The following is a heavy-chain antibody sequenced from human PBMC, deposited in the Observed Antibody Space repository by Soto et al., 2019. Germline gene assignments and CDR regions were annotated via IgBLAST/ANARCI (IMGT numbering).Heavy chain of an antibody. CDR2: IIPFFGTA. CDR3: AKAAPMDAGDKYYYDF. V-gene: IGHV1-69*01. J-gene: IGHJ4*02. CDR1: GGTFSTFG. D-gene: IGHD4-17*01. Sequence: QVQLVQSGTEVKKTGSSVKVSCKASGGTFSTFGIRWVRQAPGQGLEWMGGIIPFFGTARYSQKFEDRITITADESTNTVYMDLRSLTSEDTAIYYCAKAAPMDAGDKYYYDFWGQGALVTVSS.